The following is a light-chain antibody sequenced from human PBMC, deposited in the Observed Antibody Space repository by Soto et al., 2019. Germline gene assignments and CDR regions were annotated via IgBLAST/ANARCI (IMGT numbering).Light chain of an antibody. Sequence: ALTQPRSVSRSPGQSVTISCTGTSSDVGGYNYVSWYQQYPGKAPKLMIYDVSKRPSGVPDRFSGSKSGNTASLTISGLQAEDEADYYCCSYAGSYIYVFGTGTKVTVL. CDR1: SSDVGGYNY. V-gene: IGLV2-11*01. CDR3: CSYAGSYIYV. CDR2: DVS. J-gene: IGLJ1*01.